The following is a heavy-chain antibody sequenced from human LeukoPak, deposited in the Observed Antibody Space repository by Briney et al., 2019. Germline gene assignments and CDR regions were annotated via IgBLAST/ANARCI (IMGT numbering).Heavy chain of an antibody. CDR2: IYYSGST. CDR3: ARDRYDSSGYYHFFDY. CDR1: GGSISSYY. V-gene: IGHV4-59*01. D-gene: IGHD3-22*01. J-gene: IGHJ4*02. Sequence: PSGTLSLTCAVSGGSISSYYWSWIRQPPGKGLEWIGYIYYSGSTNYNPSLKSRVTISVDTSKNQFSLKLSSVTAADTAVYYCARDRYDSSGYYHFFDYWGQGTLVTVSS.